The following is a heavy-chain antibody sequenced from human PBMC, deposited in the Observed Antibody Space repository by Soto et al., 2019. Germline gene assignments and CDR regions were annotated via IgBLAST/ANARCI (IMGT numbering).Heavy chain of an antibody. CDR3: ASPRSGSYWGIYDY. J-gene: IGHJ4*02. V-gene: IGHV4-39*01. CDR1: GGSISSSSYY. D-gene: IGHD1-26*01. Sequence: PSETLSLTCTVSGGSISSSSYYWGWIRQPPGKGLEWIGSIYYSGSTYYNPSLKSRVTISVDTSKNQFSLKLSSVTAADTAVYYCASPRSGSYWGIYDYWGQGTLVTVSS. CDR2: IYYSGST.